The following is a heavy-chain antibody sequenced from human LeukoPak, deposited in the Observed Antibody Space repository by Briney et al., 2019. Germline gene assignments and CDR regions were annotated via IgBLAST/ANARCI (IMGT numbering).Heavy chain of an antibody. J-gene: IGHJ4*02. CDR1: GGSFSDYY. CDR2: INHSGST. CDR3: ASSIVGATTRFDY. V-gene: IGHV4-34*01. Sequence: SETLSLTCAVYGGSFSDYYWSWIRQPPGKGLEWIGEINHSGSTNYNPSLKSRVTISVDKSKNQFSLKLSSVTAADTAVYYCASSIVGATTRFDYWGQGTLVTVSS. D-gene: IGHD1-26*01.